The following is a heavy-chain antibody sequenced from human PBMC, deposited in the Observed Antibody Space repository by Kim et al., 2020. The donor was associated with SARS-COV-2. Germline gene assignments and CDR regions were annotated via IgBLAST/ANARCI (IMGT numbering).Heavy chain of an antibody. CDR2: VRPGVDGATA. D-gene: IGHD3-22*01. CDR1: GFTFGNAG. CDR3: TTDAGDSSGVGPVY. Sequence: GGSLRLSCADPGFTFGNAGMSWVRQAPGKGLEWVGLVRPGVDGATADYVAAVEGRFTISRDDSKNTLYLQMNSLKIEDTAMYYCTTDAGDSSGVGPVYWG. V-gene: IGHV3-15*01. J-gene: IGHJ4*01.